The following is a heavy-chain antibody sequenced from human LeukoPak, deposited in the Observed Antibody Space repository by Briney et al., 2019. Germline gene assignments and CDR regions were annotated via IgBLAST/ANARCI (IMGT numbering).Heavy chain of an antibody. CDR1: GGSISNVY. V-gene: IGHV4-59*01. D-gene: IGHD3-16*01. Sequence: PSETLSLTCTVSGGSISNVYWSWIRQPPGKGLEWIGYIYSTGATYYNPCLASRVTISVDTSKNQFSLSLISVTAAGTAVYYRALIPPRRGLGKGGTFDIWGQGTTVSVSS. J-gene: IGHJ3*02. CDR3: ALIPPRRGLGKGGTFDI. CDR2: IYSTGAT.